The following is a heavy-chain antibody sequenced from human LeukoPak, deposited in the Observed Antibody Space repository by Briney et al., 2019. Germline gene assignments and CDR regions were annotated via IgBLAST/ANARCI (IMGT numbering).Heavy chain of an antibody. D-gene: IGHD2-2*01. J-gene: IGHJ3*02. V-gene: IGHV3-7*04. CDR3: ARDMRGDGFDI. CDR1: GFTFSSYS. Sequence: PGGSLRLSCPASGFTFSSYSMHWVRQAPGKGLEWVANIRQDGSEKYYVDSVEGRFTISRDNAKKSLFLQMHSLRAEDTAVYYCARDMRGDGFDIWGQGTMVTVSS. CDR2: IRQDGSEK.